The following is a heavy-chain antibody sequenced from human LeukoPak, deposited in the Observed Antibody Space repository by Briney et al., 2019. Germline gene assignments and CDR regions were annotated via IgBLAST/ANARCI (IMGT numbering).Heavy chain of an antibody. D-gene: IGHD2-2*01. CDR3: ARIVVVPAAMGFDY. V-gene: IGHV3-21*01. CDR1: GFTFSSYS. Sequence: GGSLRLSCAPSGFTFSSYSMNWVRPAPRKGLEWVSSISSSSSYIYYADSVKGRFTISRDNAKNSLYLQMNSLRAEDTAVYYCARIVVVPAAMGFDYWGQGTLVTVSS. J-gene: IGHJ4*02. CDR2: ISSSSSYI.